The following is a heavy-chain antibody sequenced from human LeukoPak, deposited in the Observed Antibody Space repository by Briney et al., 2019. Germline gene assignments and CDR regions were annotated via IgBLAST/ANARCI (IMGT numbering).Heavy chain of an antibody. D-gene: IGHD6-19*01. CDR1: GGSISSSSYY. J-gene: IGHJ6*02. CDR2: IYYSGST. CDR3: ARDLHVIAVAGSEEFRADYYYYYGMDV. Sequence: SETLSLTCTVSGGSISSSSYYWGWIRQPPGKGLEWIGRIYYSGSTYYNPSLKSRVTISVDTSKNQFCVKLSSVTAADTAVYYCARDLHVIAVAGSEEFRADYYYYYGMDVWGQGTTVTVSS. V-gene: IGHV4-39*07.